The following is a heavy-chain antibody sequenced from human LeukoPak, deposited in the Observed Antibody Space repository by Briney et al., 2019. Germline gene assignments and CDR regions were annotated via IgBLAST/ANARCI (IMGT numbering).Heavy chain of an antibody. D-gene: IGHD2-21*01. J-gene: IGHJ6*02. CDR3: ARWEGDYYYYGMDV. CDR1: GFTFSSYA. CDR2: INSDGSST. V-gene: IGHV3-74*01. Sequence: PGGSLRLSCAASGFTFSSYAMSWVRQAPGKGLVWVSRINSDGSSTSYADSVKGRFTISRDNAKNTLYLQMNSLRAEDTAVYYCARWEGDYYYYGMDVWGQGTTVTVSS.